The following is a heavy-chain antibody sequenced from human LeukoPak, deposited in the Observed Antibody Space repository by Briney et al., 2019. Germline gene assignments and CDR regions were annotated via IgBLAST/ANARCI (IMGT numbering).Heavy chain of an antibody. Sequence: SETLSLTCTVSGGSISSYYWSWIRQPPGKGLEWIGYIYYSGSTNYNPSLKSRVTISVDTSKNQFSLKLSSVTAADTAVYYCARLENYGIFPGPFDYWGQGTLVTVSS. J-gene: IGHJ4*02. CDR1: GGSISSYY. CDR3: ARLENYGIFPGPFDY. D-gene: IGHD2-15*01. CDR2: IYYSGST. V-gene: IGHV4-59*01.